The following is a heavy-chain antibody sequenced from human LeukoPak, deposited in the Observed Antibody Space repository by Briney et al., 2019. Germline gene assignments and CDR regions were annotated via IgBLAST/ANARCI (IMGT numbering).Heavy chain of an antibody. J-gene: IGHJ4*02. V-gene: IGHV3-66*01. D-gene: IGHD2-15*01. Sequence: GGSLRLSCAASGFTVSSNYMNWVRQAPGKGLDWVSVIYSGGITYYADSVKGRFTISRDNSKKTLYLQMNSLRAEDTAVYYCSVVASSSGLPIDSWGQGTLVTVSS. CDR2: IYSGGIT. CDR1: GFTVSSNY. CDR3: SVVASSSGLPIDS.